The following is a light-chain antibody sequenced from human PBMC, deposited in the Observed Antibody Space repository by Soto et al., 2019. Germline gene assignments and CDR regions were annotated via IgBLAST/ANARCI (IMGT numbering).Light chain of an antibody. CDR2: DAS. CDR1: QSVSTF. V-gene: IGKV3-11*01. CDR3: QQRSNWPPIT. Sequence: EIVLTQSPATLSLSPGERATLSCRASQSVSTFLAWYQQKPGQAPRLLIYDASNRATGIPARFRGSGSGTDFTLTISSLEPEDSAVYYCQQRSNWPPITFGQGTRLEI. J-gene: IGKJ5*01.